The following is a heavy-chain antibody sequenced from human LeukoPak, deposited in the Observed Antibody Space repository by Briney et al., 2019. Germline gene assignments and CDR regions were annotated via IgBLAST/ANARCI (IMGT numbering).Heavy chain of an antibody. D-gene: IGHD4-17*01. CDR3: ARTGYGGVTNDY. Sequence: SETLSLTCTVSGGSISSSSYYWGWIRQPPGKGLEWIGSIYYSGSTYYNPSLKSRITISVDTSKNQFSLKLSSVTAADTAVYYCARTGYGGVTNDYWGQGTLVTVSS. CDR2: IYYSGST. CDR1: GGSISSSSYY. V-gene: IGHV4-39*01. J-gene: IGHJ4*02.